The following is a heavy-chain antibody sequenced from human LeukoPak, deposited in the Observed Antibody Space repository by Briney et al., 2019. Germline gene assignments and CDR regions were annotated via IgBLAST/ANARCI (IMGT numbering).Heavy chain of an antibody. CDR1: GGSISSGGYY. CDR3: ARVANPPWLLFPSGAFDI. Sequence: SETLSLTCTVSGGSISSGGYYWSWIRQHPGKGLEWIGYVYYSGSTYYNPSLKRRVTISVDTSKNQFSLKLSPVTAADTAVYYCARVANPPWLLFPSGAFDIWGQGTMVTVSS. V-gene: IGHV4-31*03. CDR2: VYYSGST. J-gene: IGHJ3*02. D-gene: IGHD3-3*01.